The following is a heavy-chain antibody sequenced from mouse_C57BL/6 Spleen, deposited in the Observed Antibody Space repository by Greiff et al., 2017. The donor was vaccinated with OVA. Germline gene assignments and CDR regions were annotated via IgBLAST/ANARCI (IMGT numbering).Heavy chain of an antibody. CDR2: IDPSDSET. CDR3: ARETAQATFPCAY. J-gene: IGHJ3*01. Sequence: QVQLQQSGAELVRPGSSVKLSCKASGYTFTSYWMHWVKQRPIQGLEWIGNIDPSDSETHYNQKFKDKATLTVDKSSSTAYMQLSSLTSEDSAVYYCARETAQATFPCAYWGQGTLVTVSA. CDR1: GYTFTSYW. V-gene: IGHV1-52*01. D-gene: IGHD3-2*02.